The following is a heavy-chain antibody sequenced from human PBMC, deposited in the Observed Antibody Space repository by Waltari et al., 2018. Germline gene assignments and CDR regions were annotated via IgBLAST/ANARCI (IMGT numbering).Heavy chain of an antibody. Sequence: EVQLLESGGGLVQPGGSLRLSCAASGFTFSSYAMSWVRQAPGKGLEWVSAISGSGGSTYYADSVKGRFTISRDNSKNTLYLQMNSLRAEDTAVYYCAKDRASYGSGSNGWFDPWGQGTLVTVSS. J-gene: IGHJ5*02. CDR2: ISGSGGST. V-gene: IGHV3-23*01. CDR1: GFTFSSYA. D-gene: IGHD3-10*01. CDR3: AKDRASYGSGSNGWFDP.